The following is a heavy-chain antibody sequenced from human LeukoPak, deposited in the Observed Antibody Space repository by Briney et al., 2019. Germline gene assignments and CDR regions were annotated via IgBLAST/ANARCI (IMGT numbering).Heavy chain of an antibody. D-gene: IGHD2-2*01. V-gene: IGHV4-31*03. CDR1: GVSISDDRYY. J-gene: IGHJ3*01. CDR3: ATPYCRSISCLEVFNV. Sequence: KSSETLSLTCNVSGVSISDDRYYWTWIRQRPGKGLEWIGYTYYSGSAKYNPSLKSRLTISVDTPKNQFSLHLSSVTAADTAMYYCATPYCRSISCLEVFNVWGQGTLVTLSS. CDR2: TYYSGSA.